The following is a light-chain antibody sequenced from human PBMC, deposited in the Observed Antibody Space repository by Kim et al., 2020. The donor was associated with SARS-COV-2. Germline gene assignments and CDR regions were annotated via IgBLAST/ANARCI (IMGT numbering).Light chain of an antibody. V-gene: IGLV2-14*01. CDR3: SSYTSSSPVV. Sequence: QSALTQPASVSGSPGQSITISCTGTSSDVGGYNYVSWYQQHPGKAPKLMIYDVSKRPSGVSNRFSGSKSGNTASLTISGLQAEDAADYYCSSYTSSSPVVFGGGTQLTVL. J-gene: IGLJ2*01. CDR1: SSDVGGYNY. CDR2: DVS.